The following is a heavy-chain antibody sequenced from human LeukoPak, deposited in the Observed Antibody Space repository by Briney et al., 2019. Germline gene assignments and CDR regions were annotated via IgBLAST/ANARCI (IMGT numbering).Heavy chain of an antibody. J-gene: IGHJ4*02. CDR3: TRRSGDDSRGYYDY. CDR1: GFTFSGYA. Sequence: GGSLRLSCAATGFTFSGYAMNWVRPASGKGLEWVGRIRSKVNNYATAYAASVKGRFTISRDESKNTAYLQMNSLKTEDTAVYYCTRRSGDDSRGYYDYWGQGTLVTVSS. CDR2: IRSKVNNYAT. D-gene: IGHD3-22*01. V-gene: IGHV3-73*01.